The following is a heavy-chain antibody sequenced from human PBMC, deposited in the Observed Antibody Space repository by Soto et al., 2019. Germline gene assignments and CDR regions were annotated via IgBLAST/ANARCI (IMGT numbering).Heavy chain of an antibody. CDR3: ATVLIGATRHPDSDS. J-gene: IGHJ4*02. V-gene: IGHV4-39*02. Sequence: SKTLSLTCTVSGGSINNNNYYWAWIRQPPGKGLSWIASIYYDGSTYYNSSLKSRVTISRDTSKNHFSLRLTSMTAADTAVYYCATVLIGATRHPDSDSWGQGTLVTVSS. CDR1: GGSINNNNYY. D-gene: IGHD2-15*01. CDR2: IYYDGST.